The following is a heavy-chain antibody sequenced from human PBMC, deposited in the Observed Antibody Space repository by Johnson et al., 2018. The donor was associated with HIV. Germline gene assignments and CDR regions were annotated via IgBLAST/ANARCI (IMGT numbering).Heavy chain of an antibody. CDR2: IRYDGSNK. CDR3: AFIEYSSLDAFDI. D-gene: IGHD6-6*01. Sequence: QMQLVESGGGLVKPGGSLRLSCAAFGFTFSSYGMHWVRQAPGKGLEWVAFIRYDGSNKYYADSVKGRFTISRDNSKNTLYLQMNSLRAEDTAVYYCAFIEYSSLDAFDIWGQGTMVTVSS. CDR1: GFTFSSYG. V-gene: IGHV3-30*02. J-gene: IGHJ3*02.